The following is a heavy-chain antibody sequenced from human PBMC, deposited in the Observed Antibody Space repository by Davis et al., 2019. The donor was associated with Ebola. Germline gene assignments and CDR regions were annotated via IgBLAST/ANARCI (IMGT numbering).Heavy chain of an antibody. CDR2: INPSVGSS. V-gene: IGHV1-46*01. Sequence: ASVKVSCKASGYTFTSYYMHWVRQAPGQGLQWMGIINPSVGSSSHAQKFQGRVTLTRDTSTSTVSMELNSLRSEDTAVYYCAKEDGLGSSNLFDYWGQGTLVTVSS. J-gene: IGHJ4*02. D-gene: IGHD3-10*01. CDR3: AKEDGLGSSNLFDY. CDR1: GYTFTSYY.